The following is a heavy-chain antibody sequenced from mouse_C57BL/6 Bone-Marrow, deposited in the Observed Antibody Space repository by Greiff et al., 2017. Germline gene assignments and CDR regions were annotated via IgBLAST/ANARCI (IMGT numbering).Heavy chain of an antibody. CDR3: ARRGRRGYFDV. Sequence: EVQRVESGGDLVKPGGSLKLSCAASGFTFSSYGMSWVRQTPDKRLVWVATISSGGSYTYYPDSVTGRFTISRDNAKNTLYLQMSSLKSEDTAMYYCARRGRRGYFDVWGTGTTVTVSS. J-gene: IGHJ1*03. V-gene: IGHV5-6*01. CDR2: ISSGGSYT. D-gene: IGHD1-1*01. CDR1: GFTFSSYG.